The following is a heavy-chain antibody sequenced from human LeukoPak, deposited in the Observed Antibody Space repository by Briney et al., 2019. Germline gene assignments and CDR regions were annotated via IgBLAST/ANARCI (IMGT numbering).Heavy chain of an antibody. V-gene: IGHV4-39*02. J-gene: IGHJ4*02. D-gene: IGHD1-1*01. Sequence: SETLSLTCTVSGGSISSSGYYWGWIRQPPGKGLEWIGSIYYSGSTYYNPSLKSRVTISVDTSKNQFSLKLSSVTAADTAVYYCARELLERGLYWGQGTLVTASS. CDR1: GGSISSSGYY. CDR2: IYYSGST. CDR3: ARELLERGLY.